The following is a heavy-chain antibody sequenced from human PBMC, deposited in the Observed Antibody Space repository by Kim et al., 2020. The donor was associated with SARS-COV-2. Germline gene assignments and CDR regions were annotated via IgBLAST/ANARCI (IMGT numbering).Heavy chain of an antibody. Sequence: SETLSLTCAVYGGSFSGYYWSWIRQPPGKGLEWIGEINHSGSTNYNPSLKSRVTISVDTSKNQFSLKLSSVTAADTAVYYCAREESVLLWFGELLYPQDYYYGMDVWGQGTTVTVSS. CDR1: GGSFSGYY. J-gene: IGHJ6*02. CDR3: AREESVLLWFGELLYPQDYYYGMDV. V-gene: IGHV4-34*01. D-gene: IGHD3-10*01. CDR2: INHSGST.